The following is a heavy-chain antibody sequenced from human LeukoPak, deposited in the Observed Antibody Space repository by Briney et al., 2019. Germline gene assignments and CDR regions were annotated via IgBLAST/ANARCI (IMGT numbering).Heavy chain of an antibody. CDR2: IKEDGSEK. J-gene: IGHJ4*02. CDR3: ARRAGAYSHPYDY. Sequence: PGGSLRLSCVGSGFSLSSYWMSWVRQAPGKGLEWVANIKEDGSEKYYVDSVKGRFTISRDDAKNSLYLQMNSLRAEDTAVYYCARRAGAYSHPYDYWGQGTLVTVSS. D-gene: IGHD4/OR15-4a*01. V-gene: IGHV3-7*03. CDR1: GFSLSSYW.